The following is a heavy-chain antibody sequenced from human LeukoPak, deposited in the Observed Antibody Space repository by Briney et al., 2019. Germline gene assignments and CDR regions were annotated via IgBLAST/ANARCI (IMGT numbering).Heavy chain of an antibody. Sequence: PGGSLRLSCAASGFTFSSYVMHWVRQAPGKGLEWVAFIRYDGSNKYYADSVKGRFTISRDNSKNTLYLQMNSLRAEDTAVYYCAKDPSSHYYYDSSGYYGYFDYWGQGTLVTVSS. V-gene: IGHV3-30*02. D-gene: IGHD3-22*01. CDR1: GFTFSSYV. CDR2: IRYDGSNK. CDR3: AKDPSSHYYYDSSGYYGYFDY. J-gene: IGHJ4*02.